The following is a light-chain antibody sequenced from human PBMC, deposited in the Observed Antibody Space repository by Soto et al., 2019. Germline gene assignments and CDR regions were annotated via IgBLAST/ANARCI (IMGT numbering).Light chain of an antibody. J-gene: IGLJ1*01. V-gene: IGLV2-14*03. CDR2: EVS. CDR3: SSYTTSSTRV. Sequence: QSALTQPASVSGSPGQSITISCTGTSSDVGAYDYVSWYQQHPDKAPKLMIYEVSYRPSGVSNRFSGSKSVNTATLTISGLQAEDEADYSCSSYTTSSTRVFGTGTQLTVL. CDR1: SSDVGAYDY.